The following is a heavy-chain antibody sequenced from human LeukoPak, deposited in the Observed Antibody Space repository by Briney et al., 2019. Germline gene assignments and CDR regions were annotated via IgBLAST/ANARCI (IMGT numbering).Heavy chain of an antibody. D-gene: IGHD3-3*01. J-gene: IGHJ6*02. V-gene: IGHV1-69*01. CDR1: GGTFSIYA. Sequence: SVTVSCKASGGTFSIYAISWVRQAPGQGLEWMGGIIPIFGTANYAQKFQGRVTITADESTSTAYMELSSLRSEDTAVYYCARDPPYDFWSGYYYYGMDVWGQGTTVTVSS. CDR2: IIPIFGTA. CDR3: ARDPPYDFWSGYYYYGMDV.